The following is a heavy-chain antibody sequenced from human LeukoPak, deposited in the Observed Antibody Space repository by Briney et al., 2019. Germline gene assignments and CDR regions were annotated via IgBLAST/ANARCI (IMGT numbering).Heavy chain of an antibody. CDR2: IYYSGGT. D-gene: IGHD5-18*01. J-gene: IGHJ4*02. Sequence: PTETLSLTCTVSGGSISSYYWSWVRQHPGKGLEWIGYIYYSGGTNYNPSLKSRVTISVDTSKNQFSLKVSSVTAADTAVYYCARDRWLGYWGQGTLVTVSS. V-gene: IGHV4-59*01. CDR1: GGSISSYY. CDR3: ARDRWLGY.